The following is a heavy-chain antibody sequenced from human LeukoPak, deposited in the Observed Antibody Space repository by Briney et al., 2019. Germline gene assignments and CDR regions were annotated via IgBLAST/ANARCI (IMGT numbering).Heavy chain of an antibody. CDR1: GGSTSNYY. J-gene: IGHJ6*02. V-gene: IGHV4-4*07. CDR3: ASGLWTNRYQYYGMDV. Sequence: SETLSLTCTVSGGSTSNYYWNWIRQPAGKGLEWIGRIYISGSTKYNPSLESRVTMSVDTSKNQLSLNLESVTAADTAVYYCASGLWTNRYQYYGMDVWGQGTTVTVSS. D-gene: IGHD5-18*01. CDR2: IYISGST.